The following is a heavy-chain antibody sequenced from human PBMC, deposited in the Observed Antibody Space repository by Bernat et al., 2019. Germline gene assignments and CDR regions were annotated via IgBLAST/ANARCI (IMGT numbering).Heavy chain of an antibody. CDR1: GFTFSSYA. Sequence: QVQLVESGGGVVQPGRSLRLSCAASGFTFSSYAMHWVRQAPGKGLEWVAVISYDGSNKYYADSVKGRVTISRDNSKNTLYLQMNSLIAEDPAVYYCARERSFRIAAAAKSRYYYYGMDVWGQVTTVTVSS. CDR3: ARERSFRIAAAAKSRYYYYGMDV. CDR2: ISYDGSNK. V-gene: IGHV3-30-3*01. J-gene: IGHJ6*02. D-gene: IGHD6-13*01.